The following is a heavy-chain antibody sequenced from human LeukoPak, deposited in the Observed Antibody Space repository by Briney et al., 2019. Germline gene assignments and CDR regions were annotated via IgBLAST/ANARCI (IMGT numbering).Heavy chain of an antibody. J-gene: IGHJ4*02. V-gene: IGHV4-4*02. D-gene: IGHD6-13*01. Sequence: SGTLSLTCAVSGGSISSSNWWSWVRPPPGKGLEWIGEIYHSGSTNYNPSLKSRVTISVDKSKNQFSLKLSSVTAADTAVYYCARVPKYSSSWYGYYWGQGTLVTVSS. CDR3: ARVPKYSSSWYGYY. CDR1: GGSISSSNW. CDR2: IYHSGST.